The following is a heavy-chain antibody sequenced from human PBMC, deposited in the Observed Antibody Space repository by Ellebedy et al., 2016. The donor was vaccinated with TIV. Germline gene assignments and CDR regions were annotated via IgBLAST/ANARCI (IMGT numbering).Heavy chain of an antibody. V-gene: IGHV3-66*01. CDR1: GFIVSDNY. Sequence: GESLKISCAASGFIVSDNYMSWVRQAPGKGLEWVSVTYGGGRIDYADSVKGRFTISRDNAKSSLYLQMNSLGAEDTAVYYCARGGASSSRYWRNWGQGTLVTVSS. CDR3: ARGGASSSRYWRN. CDR2: TYGGGRI. J-gene: IGHJ4*02. D-gene: IGHD3-3*01.